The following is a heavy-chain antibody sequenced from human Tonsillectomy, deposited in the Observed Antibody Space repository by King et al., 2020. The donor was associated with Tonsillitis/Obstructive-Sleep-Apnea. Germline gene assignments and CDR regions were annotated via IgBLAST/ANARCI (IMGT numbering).Heavy chain of an antibody. CDR2: IDPEDSYT. D-gene: IGHD3-16*02. V-gene: IGHV5-10-1*01. CDR1: GYNFNYYW. CDR3: ARRWGAYRRNWFDS. Sequence: QLVQSGAEVKEPGESLRISCAASGYNFNYYWITWVRQKPGKGLEWMGRIDPEDSYTNYDTSFQGHVIMSVDKSINTAYLQWSTLKASDTATYYCARRWGAYRRNWFDSGGQGTLVTVSS. J-gene: IGHJ5*01.